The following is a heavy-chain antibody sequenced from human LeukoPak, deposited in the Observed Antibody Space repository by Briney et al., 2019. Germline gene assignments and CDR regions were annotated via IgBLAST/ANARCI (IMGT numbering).Heavy chain of an antibody. V-gene: IGHV3-30-3*01. CDR2: ISHDGTNK. D-gene: IGHD3-22*01. J-gene: IGHJ4*02. CDR1: GFTFTTYA. CDR3: ARAVVIRGFDY. Sequence: GGSLRLSCAASGFTFTTYAMYWVRQAPGKGLEWVALISHDGTNKYYADSVKGRFTLSRDTSKNTLFLQMNSLRVEDTAVYYCARAVVIRGFDYWGQGTLVTVSS.